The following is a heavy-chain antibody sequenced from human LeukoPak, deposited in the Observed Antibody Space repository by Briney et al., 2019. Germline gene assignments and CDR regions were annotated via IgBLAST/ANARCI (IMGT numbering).Heavy chain of an antibody. J-gene: IGHJ3*02. CDR1: GYTFTGYY. CDR2: INPNSGGT. Sequence: ASVKVSCKASGYTFTGYYMHWVRQAPGQGLEWMGWINPNSGGTNYAQKFQGRVTMTRDTSISTAYMELSRLRSDDTAVYYCARDLYQYYYDSSGYWNDAFDIWGQGTMVTFSS. D-gene: IGHD3-22*01. CDR3: ARDLYQYYYDSSGYWNDAFDI. V-gene: IGHV1-2*02.